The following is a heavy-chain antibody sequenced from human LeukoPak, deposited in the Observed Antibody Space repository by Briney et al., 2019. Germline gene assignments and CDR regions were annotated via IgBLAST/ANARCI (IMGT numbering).Heavy chain of an antibody. J-gene: IGHJ3*02. D-gene: IGHD3-16*01. CDR2: IYYSGST. V-gene: IGHV4-59*11. CDR1: GGSISSHY. CDR3: ARDERGAFDI. Sequence: SETLSLTCTVSGGSISSHYWSWIRQPPGKGLEWIGYIYYSGSTNYNPSLKSRVTISVDTSKNQFSLKLSSLTAADTAVYYCARDERGAFDIWGQGTMVTVSS.